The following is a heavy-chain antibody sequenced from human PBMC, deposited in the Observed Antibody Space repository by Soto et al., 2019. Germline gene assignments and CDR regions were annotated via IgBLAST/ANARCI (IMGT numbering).Heavy chain of an antibody. CDR3: ASGPVGPAFDY. J-gene: IGHJ4*02. Sequence: GASVKVSCKASGYTFTNSGIIWVRQAPGQGLEWMGWISAYNGNTNYAQKLQGRVTMTTDTSTSTAYTELRSLRSDDTAVYYCASGPVGPAFDYWGQGTLVTVSS. CDR1: GYTFTNSG. CDR2: ISAYNGNT. V-gene: IGHV1-18*01.